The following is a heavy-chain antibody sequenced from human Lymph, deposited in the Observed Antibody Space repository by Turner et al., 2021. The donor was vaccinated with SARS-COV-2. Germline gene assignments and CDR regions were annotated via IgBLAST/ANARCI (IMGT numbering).Heavy chain of an antibody. CDR1: GFPFSSYA. D-gene: IGHD3-22*01. CDR3: AKGVRGAMIVVVIPYFDY. V-gene: IGHV3-23*01. J-gene: IGHJ4*02. Sequence: EVQLLDSGGGLVQPGGSLRLSCSAPGFPFSSYAMSWVRQDPGKGLEWVSAIRGSGGDTYYADSVKGRFTISRDNSKNTLYLQMNSLRAEDTAVYYCAKGVRGAMIVVVIPYFDYWGQGTLVTVSS. CDR2: IRGSGGDT.